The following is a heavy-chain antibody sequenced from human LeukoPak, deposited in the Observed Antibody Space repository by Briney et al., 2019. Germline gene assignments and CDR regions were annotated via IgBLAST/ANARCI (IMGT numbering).Heavy chain of an antibody. Sequence: GASLRLSCAASGFTFSSYAMSWVRQAPGKGLEWVSAISGSGGSTYYADSVKGRFTISRDNSKNTLYLQMNSLRAEDTAVYYCAKDRVRLRYFDWLLADYWGQGTLVTVSS. V-gene: IGHV3-23*01. J-gene: IGHJ4*02. D-gene: IGHD3-9*01. CDR2: ISGSGGST. CDR1: GFTFSSYA. CDR3: AKDRVRLRYFDWLLADY.